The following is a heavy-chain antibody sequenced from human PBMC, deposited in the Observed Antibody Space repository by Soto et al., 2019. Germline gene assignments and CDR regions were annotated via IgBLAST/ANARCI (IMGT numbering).Heavy chain of an antibody. CDR1: GFTFSSYA. D-gene: IGHD1-7*01. CDR3: AREPRGPDSIPGTINWFDP. Sequence: PGGSLRLSCAASGFTFSSYAMHWVRQAPGKGLEWVAVISYDGSNKYYADSVKGRFTISRDSSKNTLYLQMNSLRAEDTAVYYCAREPRGPDSIPGTINWFDPWGPGTMVTV. CDR2: ISYDGSNK. J-gene: IGHJ5*02. V-gene: IGHV3-30-3*01.